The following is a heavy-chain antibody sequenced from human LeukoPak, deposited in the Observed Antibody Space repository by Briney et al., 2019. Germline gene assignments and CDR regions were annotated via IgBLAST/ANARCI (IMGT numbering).Heavy chain of an antibody. D-gene: IGHD3-10*01. J-gene: IGHJ4*02. V-gene: IGHV3-43*02. Sequence: PGGSLRLSCAASGFTFDDYAMHWVRQAPGKGLEWVSLISGDGGSTYYADSVKGRFTISRDNSKNSLYLQMNSLRTEDTALYYCAKGMLYGSGSYYIGPHYWGQGTLVTVSS. CDR1: GFTFDDYA. CDR3: AKGMLYGSGSYYIGPHY. CDR2: ISGDGGST.